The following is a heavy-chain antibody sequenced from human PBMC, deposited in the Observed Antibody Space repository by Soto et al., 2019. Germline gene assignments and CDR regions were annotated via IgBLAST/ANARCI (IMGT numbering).Heavy chain of an antibody. CDR3: AKEHDYGDYVDYFDY. D-gene: IGHD4-17*01. CDR2: ISYDGSNK. Sequence: ESGGGVVQPGRSLRLSCAASGFTFSSYGMHWVRQAPGKGLEWVAVISYDGSNKYYADSVKGRFTISRDNSKNTLYLQMNSLRAEDTAVYYCAKEHDYGDYVDYFDYWGQGTLVTVSS. J-gene: IGHJ4*02. V-gene: IGHV3-30*18. CDR1: GFTFSSYG.